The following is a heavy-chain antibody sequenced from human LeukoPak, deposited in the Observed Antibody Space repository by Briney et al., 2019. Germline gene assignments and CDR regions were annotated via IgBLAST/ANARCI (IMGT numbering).Heavy chain of an antibody. CDR3: ARGVYDSSGYDYYYYGMDV. CDR2: INHSGST. V-gene: IGHV4-34*01. CDR1: GGSSSGYY. Sequence: SSETLSLTCAVYGGSSSGYYWSWIRQPPGKGLEWIGEINHSGSTNYNPSLKSRVTISVDTSKNQFSLKLSSVTAADTAVYYCARGVYDSSGYDYYYYGMDVWGQGTTVTVSS. J-gene: IGHJ6*02. D-gene: IGHD3-22*01.